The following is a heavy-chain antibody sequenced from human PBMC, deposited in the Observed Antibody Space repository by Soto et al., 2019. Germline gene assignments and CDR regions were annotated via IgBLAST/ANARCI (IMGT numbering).Heavy chain of an antibody. CDR2: IYYSGST. J-gene: IGHJ4*02. CDR1: GGSISSGGYY. V-gene: IGHV4-31*03. CDR3: ARVVSIGRPYYFDY. Sequence: SETLSLTCTVSGGSISSGGYYWSWIRQHPGKGLEWIGYIYYSGSTYYNPSLKSRVTISVDTSKNQFSLKLSSVTAADTAVYYCARVVSIGRPYYFDYCGQGTLVTVSS. D-gene: IGHD2-21*01.